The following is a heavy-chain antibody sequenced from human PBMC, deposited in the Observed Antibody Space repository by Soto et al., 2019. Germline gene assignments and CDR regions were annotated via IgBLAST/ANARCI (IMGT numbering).Heavy chain of an antibody. CDR3: ARDFATHCSGSTCYPYAY. D-gene: IGHD2-15*01. J-gene: IGHJ4*02. V-gene: IGHV3-7*03. CDR2: IKHDGSET. Sequence: GSLRLSCATSGFTFSNSEMNWVRQSPGKGLEWVANIKHDGSETYYADSVKGRFTISRDNAKNSLFLQMNTLRTEDTAVYYCARDFATHCSGSTCYPYAYWGQGALVTVSS. CDR1: GFTFSNSE.